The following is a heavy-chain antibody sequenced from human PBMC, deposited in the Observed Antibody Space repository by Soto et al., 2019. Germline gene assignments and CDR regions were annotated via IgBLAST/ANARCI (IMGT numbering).Heavy chain of an antibody. Sequence: SVKVSCKASGGTFSSYAISWVRQAPGQGLEWMGGIIPIFGTANYTQKFQGKVTITADESTSTAYMELSSLRSEDTAVYYCASLEYSSSSAGGWFDPWGQGTLVTVSS. CDR3: ASLEYSSSSAGGWFDP. D-gene: IGHD6-6*01. V-gene: IGHV1-69*13. J-gene: IGHJ5*02. CDR2: IIPIFGTA. CDR1: GGTFSSYA.